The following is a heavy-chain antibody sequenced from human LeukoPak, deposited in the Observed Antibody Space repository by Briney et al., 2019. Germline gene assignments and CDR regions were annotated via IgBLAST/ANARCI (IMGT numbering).Heavy chain of an antibody. V-gene: IGHV1-69*05. CDR1: GGTFSSYA. CDR3: ARGITGSRRLFDY. J-gene: IGHJ4*02. CDR2: IIPIFGTA. D-gene: IGHD1-20*01. Sequence: SVKVSCKAPGGTFSSYAISWVRQAPGQGLEWMGGIIPIFGTANYAQKFQGRVTITTDESTSTAYMELSSLRSEDTAVYYCARGITGSRRLFDYWGQGTLVTVSS.